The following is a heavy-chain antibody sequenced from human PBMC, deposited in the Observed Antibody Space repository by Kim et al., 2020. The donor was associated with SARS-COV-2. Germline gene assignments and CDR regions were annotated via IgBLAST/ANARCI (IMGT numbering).Heavy chain of an antibody. CDR2: IYYSGST. J-gene: IGHJ5*02. V-gene: IGHV4-39*01. CDR1: GGSISSSSYY. CDR3: ARRSGANWFDP. D-gene: IGHD3-10*01. Sequence: SETLSLTCTVSGGSISSSSYYWGWIRQPPGKGLEWIGSIYYSGSTYYNPSLKSRVTISVDTSKNQFSLKLSSVTAADTAVYYCARRSGANWFDPWGQGTL.